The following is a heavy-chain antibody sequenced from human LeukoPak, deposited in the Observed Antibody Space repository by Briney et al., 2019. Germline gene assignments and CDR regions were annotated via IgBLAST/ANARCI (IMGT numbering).Heavy chain of an antibody. Sequence: ASVKVSCKASGYTFTSYGIIWVRQAPGQGLEWMGWISAYNGNTNYAQKLQGRVTMTTDTSTSTAYMELRSLRSDDTAVYHCARDLFCSSTSCYNAFDIWRQGTMVTVSS. V-gene: IGHV1-18*01. CDR2: ISAYNGNT. D-gene: IGHD2-2*01. CDR3: ARDLFCSSTSCYNAFDI. J-gene: IGHJ3*02. CDR1: GYTFTSYG.